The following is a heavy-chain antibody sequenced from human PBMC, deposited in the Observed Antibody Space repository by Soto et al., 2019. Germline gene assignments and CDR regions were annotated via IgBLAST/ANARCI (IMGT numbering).Heavy chain of an antibody. Sequence: GRSLRLSCAASGFTFSRYTMHWVRQAPGKGLEWVAVISYDEKNEHYADSVKGRFTISRDSSKNTVSLQMNNLATEDTAIYYCVHYCDPSTCNVAFWGQGAQVTVSS. J-gene: IGHJ4*02. CDR1: GFTFSRYT. D-gene: IGHD2-21*01. CDR3: VHYCDPSTCNVAF. CDR2: ISYDEKNE. V-gene: IGHV3-30*04.